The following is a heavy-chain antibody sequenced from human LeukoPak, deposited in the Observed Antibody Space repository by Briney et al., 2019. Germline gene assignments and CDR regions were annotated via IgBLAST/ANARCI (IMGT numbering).Heavy chain of an antibody. CDR1: GFTFSSYA. J-gene: IGHJ4*02. D-gene: IGHD3-10*01. Sequence: GGSLRLSCAASGFTFSSYAMSCVRQDPGKGLEWVSAISGSGGSTYYADSVKGRFTISRDNSKNTLYLQMNSLRAEDTAVYYCAKVTYGSGTYGAFDSWGQGTLVTVSS. CDR3: AKVTYGSGTYGAFDS. CDR2: ISGSGGST. V-gene: IGHV3-23*01.